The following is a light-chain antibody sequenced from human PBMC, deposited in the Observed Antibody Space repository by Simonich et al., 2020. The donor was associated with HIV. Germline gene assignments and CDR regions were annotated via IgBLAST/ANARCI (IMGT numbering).Light chain of an antibody. Sequence: EIVLTQSPGTLSLSPGERATLACRARQSVSSNLAWYQQKPGQAPRLLIYGASTRATGIPARFSGSGSGTEFTLTISSLQSEDFAVYYCQQYSNWPLTFGGGTKVEMK. CDR1: QSVSSN. J-gene: IGKJ4*01. V-gene: IGKV3-15*01. CDR2: GAS. CDR3: QQYSNWPLT.